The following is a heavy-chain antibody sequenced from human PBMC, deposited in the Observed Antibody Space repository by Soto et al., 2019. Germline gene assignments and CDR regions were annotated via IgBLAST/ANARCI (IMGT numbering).Heavy chain of an antibody. CDR3: ARRGDAGASDI. J-gene: IGHJ3*02. CDR2: IYYSGTNL. V-gene: IGHV4-31*03. CDR1: GGSISSGGYY. Sequence: SETLSLTCTVSGGSISSGGYYWSWIRQHPGKGLEWIGYIYYSGTNLYYNPSLKSRVTISVDTSKNQFSLRLTSVSAADTAVYYCARRGDAGASDIWGQGTMVTVSS. D-gene: IGHD3-10*01.